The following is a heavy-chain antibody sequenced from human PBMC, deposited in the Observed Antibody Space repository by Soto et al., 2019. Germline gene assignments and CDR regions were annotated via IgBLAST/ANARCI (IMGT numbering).Heavy chain of an antibody. CDR2: ISYSGST. J-gene: IGHJ6*02. V-gene: IGHV4-39*01. CDR1: GGSISSDSYY. Sequence: SETLSLTCTVSGGSISSDSYYWGWIRQSPEKGLEWIASISYSGSTYYNPTLKSRLIISVDTSKSQFSLKLSSVTAADTAVYYCARRLYYVSSGLAASDMGVWCQGNTLTVSS. D-gene: IGHD3-22*01. CDR3: ARRLYYVSSGLAASDMGV.